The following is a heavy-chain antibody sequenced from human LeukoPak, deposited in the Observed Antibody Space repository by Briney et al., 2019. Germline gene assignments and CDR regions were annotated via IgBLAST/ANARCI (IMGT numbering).Heavy chain of an antibody. D-gene: IGHD2-21*02. V-gene: IGHV5-51*01. CDR2: IFPGDSDT. CDR1: GYSFSIYW. Sequence: ESLKISCKTSGYSFSIYWIGWVRQMPGQGLEWMGIIFPGDSDTRYSPSFQGQVTISADRSISTAYLQWNSLKASDTAMYYCSRWVTADRGKKDAFDIWGQGTMVTVSS. CDR3: SRWVTADRGKKDAFDI. J-gene: IGHJ3*02.